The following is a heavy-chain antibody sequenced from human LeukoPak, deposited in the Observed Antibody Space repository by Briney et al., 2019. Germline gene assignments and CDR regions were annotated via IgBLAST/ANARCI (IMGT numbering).Heavy chain of an antibody. Sequence: GASVKVSCKASGYTFTSYGISWVRQAPGQGLEGMGWISDYNGNTNYAQKLQGRVTMPTDTSTSTAYMELRSLRSDDTAVYYCARDKGVGFGELFRYWGQGTLVTVSS. CDR2: ISDYNGNT. V-gene: IGHV1-18*01. CDR1: GYTFTSYG. J-gene: IGHJ4*02. CDR3: ARDKGVGFGELFRY. D-gene: IGHD3-10*01.